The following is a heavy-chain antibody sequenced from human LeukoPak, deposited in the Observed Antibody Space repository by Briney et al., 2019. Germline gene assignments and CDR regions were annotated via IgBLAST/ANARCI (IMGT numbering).Heavy chain of an antibody. J-gene: IGHJ4*02. CDR2: ISIYSGNT. Sequence: ASVKVSCKASGYTFTSHGLSWVRRAPGQGLEWMGWISIYSGNTNYAQKFQDRISMTTDTSTSTAYMELRSLKSDDTAVYYCARDPGGTWGFDYWGQGALVTVSS. D-gene: IGHD7-27*01. CDR3: ARDPGGTWGFDY. CDR1: GYTFTSHG. V-gene: IGHV1-18*01.